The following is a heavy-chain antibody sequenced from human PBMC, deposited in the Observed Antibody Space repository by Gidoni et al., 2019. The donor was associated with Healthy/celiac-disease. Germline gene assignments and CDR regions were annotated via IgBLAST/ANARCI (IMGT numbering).Heavy chain of an antibody. CDR3: ARLDTAYDAFDI. CDR1: GGTFSSYA. J-gene: IGHJ3*02. CDR2: IIPIFGTA. V-gene: IGHV1-69*01. D-gene: IGHD5-18*01. Sequence: QVQLVQSGAEVKKPGSSVKVSCKAAGGTFSSYASSWVRQAPGQGLEWRGGIIPIFGTANYAQKFQGRVTITADESTSTAYMELSSLRSEDTAVYYCARLDTAYDAFDIWGQGTMVTVSS.